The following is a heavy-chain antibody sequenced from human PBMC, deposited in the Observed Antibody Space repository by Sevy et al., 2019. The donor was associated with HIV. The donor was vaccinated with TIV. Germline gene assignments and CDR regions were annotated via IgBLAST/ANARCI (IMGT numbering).Heavy chain of an antibody. D-gene: IGHD7-27*01. Sequence: GGSLRLSCAASGFTLSGYSISWVRQAPGKGLEWVSSVTPGTDIYYGDSVRGQFTTSRDNAKNSVYLQMNSLRDEDTAVYYCARDFLTGDRREAFDIWGQGTKVTVSS. CDR2: VTPGTDI. V-gene: IGHV3-21*06. CDR1: GFTLSGYS. CDR3: ARDFLTGDRREAFDI. J-gene: IGHJ3*02.